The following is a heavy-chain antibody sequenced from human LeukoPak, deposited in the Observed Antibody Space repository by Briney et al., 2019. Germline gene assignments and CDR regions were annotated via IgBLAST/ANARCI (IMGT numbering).Heavy chain of an antibody. CDR3: TAVSLLRGYDVLTFYSYPNYFDF. CDR2: FDPEDGET. Sequence: ASVKVSCKVSGYSVMELSMHWVRQAPGKGLEWMGGFDPEDGETIYAQKFQGRVTMTEDTSTDTAYMELSSLRSDDTAVYYCTAVSLLRGYDVLTFYSYPNYFDFWGQGTLVTVSS. CDR1: GYSVMELS. D-gene: IGHD3-9*01. V-gene: IGHV1-24*01. J-gene: IGHJ4*02.